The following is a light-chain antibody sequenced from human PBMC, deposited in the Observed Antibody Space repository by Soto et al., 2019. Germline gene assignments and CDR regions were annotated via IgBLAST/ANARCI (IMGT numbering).Light chain of an antibody. CDR1: SSDVGGYNY. Sequence: QSALTQPASVSGSPGQSITISCTGTSSDVGGYNYVSWYQHHPGKAPKLMIYDVSNRPSGVSNRFSGSKSGNTASLTISGLQAEDEADYYCSSYRSSSTLEFGGGTKLTVL. V-gene: IGLV2-14*03. CDR2: DVS. CDR3: SSYRSSSTLE. J-gene: IGLJ2*01.